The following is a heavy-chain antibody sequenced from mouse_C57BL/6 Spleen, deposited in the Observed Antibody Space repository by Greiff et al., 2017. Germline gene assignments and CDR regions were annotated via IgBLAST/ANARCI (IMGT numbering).Heavy chain of an antibody. CDR3: ARAGGSSYRNWDFDY. D-gene: IGHD1-1*01. CDR1: GYTFTSYW. V-gene: IGHV1-72*01. CDR2: IDPNSGGT. J-gene: IGHJ2*01. Sequence: QVQLKQPGAELVKPGASVKLSCKASGYTFTSYWMHWVKQRPGRGLEWIGRIDPNSGGTKYNEKFKSKATLTVDKPSSTAYMQLSSLTSEDSAVYYCARAGGSSYRNWDFDYWGQGTTLTVSS.